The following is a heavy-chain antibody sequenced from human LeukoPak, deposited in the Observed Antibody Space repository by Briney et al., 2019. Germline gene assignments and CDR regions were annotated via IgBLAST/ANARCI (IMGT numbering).Heavy chain of an antibody. J-gene: IGHJ4*02. V-gene: IGHV4-39*01. CDR3: ARTQSGTYLYYFDS. CDR1: GGSISSSSYY. CDR2: IYYSGTT. Sequence: SETLSLTCTVPGGSISSSSYYGGWIRQPPGKGLEYIGNIYYSGTTYYNPSLKSRVTLSVDTSKNQFSLKLSSVTAADTAVYYCARTQSGTYLYYFDSWGQGTLVTVSS. D-gene: IGHD1-26*01.